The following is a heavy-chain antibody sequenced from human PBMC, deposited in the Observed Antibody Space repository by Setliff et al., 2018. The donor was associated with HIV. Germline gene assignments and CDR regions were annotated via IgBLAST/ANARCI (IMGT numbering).Heavy chain of an antibody. CDR1: GFIFSSHD. J-gene: IGHJ6*02. V-gene: IGHV3-13*01. CDR2: IATGGDT. D-gene: IGHD3-16*01. CDR3: AREIQVVYTGGHYFYGMDF. Sequence: GGSLRLSCEASGFIFSSHDFHWVRQAAGQGLEWVSAIATGGDTYYVDSVKGRFTISRDNARNSLYLQMNNLGAGDTAVYYCAREIQVVYTGGHYFYGMDFWGQGTAVTVSS.